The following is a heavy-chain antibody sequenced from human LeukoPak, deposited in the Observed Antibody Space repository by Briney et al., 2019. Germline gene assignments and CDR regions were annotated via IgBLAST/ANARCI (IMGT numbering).Heavy chain of an antibody. V-gene: IGHV3-74*01. J-gene: IGHJ4*02. Sequence: GGSLRLSCAASGFTFSSYWMHWVRQAPGKGLVWVSRINSDGSSTSYADSVKGRFTISRDNAKNTLYLQMNSLRAEDTAVYYCARAGGDYGFDYWGQGTLVTVSS. CDR2: INSDGSST. CDR1: GFTFSSYW. CDR3: ARAGGDYGFDY. D-gene: IGHD4-17*01.